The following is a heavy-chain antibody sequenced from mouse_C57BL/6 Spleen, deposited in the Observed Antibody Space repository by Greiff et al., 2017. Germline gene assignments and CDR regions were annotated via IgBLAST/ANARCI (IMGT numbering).Heavy chain of an antibody. CDR2: INPYNGGT. CDR3: ARHGSSYWYFDG. V-gene: IGHV1-19*01. CDR1: GYTFTDYY. Sequence: EVQLQQSGPVLVQPGASVKMSCKASGYTFTDYYMNWVKQSHGKSLEWIGVINPYNGGTSYNQKFKGKATLTVDKSSSTAYMELNSLTSEDSAVYYCARHGSSYWYFDGWGTGTTVTVSS. D-gene: IGHD1-1*01. J-gene: IGHJ1*03.